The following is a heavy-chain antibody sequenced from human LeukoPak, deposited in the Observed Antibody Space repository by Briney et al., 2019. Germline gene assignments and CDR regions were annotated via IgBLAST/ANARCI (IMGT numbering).Heavy chain of an antibody. V-gene: IGHV4-59*01. D-gene: IGHD4-23*01. CDR3: ARVPMYYGGYYYFGMDV. CDR2: IYYSGST. CDR1: GDSISSYY. J-gene: IGHJ6*01. Sequence: PSETLSLTCTVSGDSISSYYWSWIRQPPGKGLEWIGSIYYSGSTNYNPSLKSRLTISLDTSKNHFSLKLSSVTAADTAVYYCARVPMYYGGYYYFGMDVWGQGSTVTASA.